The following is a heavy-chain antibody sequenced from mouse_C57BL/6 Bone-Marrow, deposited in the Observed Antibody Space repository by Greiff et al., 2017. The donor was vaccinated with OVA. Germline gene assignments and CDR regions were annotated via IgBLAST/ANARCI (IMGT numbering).Heavy chain of an antibody. J-gene: IGHJ2*01. D-gene: IGHD2-5*01. V-gene: IGHV5-4*01. CDR2: ISDGGSYT. Sequence: EVQLVESGGGLVKPGGSLKLSCAASGFTFSSYAMSWVRQTPEKRLEWVATISDGGSYTYYPDNVKGRFTISRDNAKNNLYLQMSHLKSEDTAMYYCARENYSNYVDFDYWGQGPTLTVSS. CDR1: GFTFSSYA. CDR3: ARENYSNYVDFDY.